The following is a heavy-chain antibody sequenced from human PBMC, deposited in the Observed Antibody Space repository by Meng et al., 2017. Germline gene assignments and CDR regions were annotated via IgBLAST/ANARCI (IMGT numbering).Heavy chain of an antibody. Sequence: VQLVESGGGVGQPGRSLRLSWAASGFTFSSHAMHWVRQAPGKGLEWVSGINWNGGSTGYADSVKGRFTISRDNAKNSLYLQMNSLRAEDTALYYCARQWGSFDIWGQGTMVTVSS. CDR3: ARQWGSFDI. CDR1: GFTFSSHA. D-gene: IGHD1-26*01. CDR2: INWNGGST. J-gene: IGHJ3*02. V-gene: IGHV3-20*04.